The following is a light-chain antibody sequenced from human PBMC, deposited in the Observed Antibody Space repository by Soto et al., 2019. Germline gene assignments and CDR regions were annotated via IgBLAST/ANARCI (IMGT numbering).Light chain of an antibody. CDR3: QQRSNWLT. J-gene: IGKJ4*01. CDR2: DAS. Sequence: IVMTPSPAPLSVSPGERATLSCRASQSVSSYLAWYKQKPGQAPRLLIYDASNRATGIPARFSGSGSGTEFTLTISSLEPEDFAVYYCQQRSNWLTLGGGTKVDIK. V-gene: IGKV3-11*01. CDR1: QSVSSY.